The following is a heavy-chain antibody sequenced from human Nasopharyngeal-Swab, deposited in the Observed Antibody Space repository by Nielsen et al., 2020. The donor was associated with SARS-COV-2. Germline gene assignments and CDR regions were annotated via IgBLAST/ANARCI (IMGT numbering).Heavy chain of an antibody. V-gene: IGHV3-23*03. J-gene: IGHJ4*02. Sequence: VRQAPGKGLEWISYISPGPGSTYYTDSVRGRFTISRDNSKRTLYLQMNSLRVEDTAIYYCAKLFRGAPIDYWGQGTLVPSPQ. CDR2: ISPGPGST. CDR3: AKLFRGAPIDY. D-gene: IGHD5-24*01.